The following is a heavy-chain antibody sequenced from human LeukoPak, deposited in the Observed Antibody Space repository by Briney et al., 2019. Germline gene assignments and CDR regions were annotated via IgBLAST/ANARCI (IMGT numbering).Heavy chain of an antibody. V-gene: IGHV3-30*18. D-gene: IGHD1-14*01. CDR1: GFTFSSYG. CDR3: AKEPEGRQGVFDI. J-gene: IGHJ3*02. Sequence: GRSLRLSCAASGFTFSSYGMHWVRQAPGKGLEWVAVISYDGSNKYYADSVKGRFTISRDNSKNTLYLQMNSLRAEDTAVYYCAKEPEGRQGVFDIWGQGTMVTVSS. CDR2: ISYDGSNK.